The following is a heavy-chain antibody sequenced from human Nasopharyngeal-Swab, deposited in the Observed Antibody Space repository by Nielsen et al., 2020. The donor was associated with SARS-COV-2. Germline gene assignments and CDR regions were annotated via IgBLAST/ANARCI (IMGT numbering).Heavy chain of an antibody. CDR2: IRYDGSGK. V-gene: IGHV3-30*02. CDR3: ARASWRGDFDAFDI. D-gene: IGHD3-16*01. J-gene: IGHJ3*02. CDR1: GFTFSSYG. Sequence: LSLTCAASGFTFSSYGMHWVRQAPGKGLEWVAFIRYDGSGKYYADSVKGRFTISRDISKNTLFLQMKSLRAEDTAIYYCARASWRGDFDAFDIWGQGTMVTVSS.